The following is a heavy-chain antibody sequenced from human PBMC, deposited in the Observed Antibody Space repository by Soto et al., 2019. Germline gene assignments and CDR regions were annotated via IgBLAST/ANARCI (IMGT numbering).Heavy chain of an antibody. V-gene: IGHV1-18*01. J-gene: IGHJ4*02. D-gene: IGHD3-3*01. CDR2: ISPNNGHT. CDR3: ARDQLHFLDYYFEN. Sequence: ASVKVSCKASGYTFIKYGISWVGQAPGQGLEWLGWISPNNGHTKYARKFQDRITMTTDTSTTTAYLELRSLRSDDTAVYFCARDQLHFLDYYFENWGQGALVTVSS. CDR1: GYTFIKYG.